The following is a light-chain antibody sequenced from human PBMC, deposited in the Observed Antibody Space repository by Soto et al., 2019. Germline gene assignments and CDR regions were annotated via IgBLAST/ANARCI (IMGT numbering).Light chain of an antibody. J-gene: IGKJ2*01. CDR2: ATS. Sequence: EIVLTQSPATLSVSPGERATLSCRASHSISSNLAWFQQKPGQAPRLLIYATSSRAAGVPDRFSGSGSGTDFTLTISRLEPEDFAVYYCQQYDTSPPLYTFGQGTKLDIK. CDR1: HSISSN. CDR3: QQYDTSPPLYT. V-gene: IGKV3-20*01.